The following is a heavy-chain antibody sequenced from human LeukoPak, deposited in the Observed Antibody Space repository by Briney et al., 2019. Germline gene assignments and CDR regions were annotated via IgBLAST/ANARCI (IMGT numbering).Heavy chain of an antibody. D-gene: IGHD3-16*01. J-gene: IGHJ6*02. Sequence: PGGSLRLSCAASGFTFSSYEMNWVRQAPGKGLEWISYISSSGDTIYFADSVKGRFTISRDNAKNSLYLQMDSLRAEDTAVYYCARERGWGAAYYYGMDVWGQGTTVTVSS. CDR3: ARERGWGAAYYYGMDV. CDR1: GFTFSSYE. V-gene: IGHV3-48*03. CDR2: ISSSGDTI.